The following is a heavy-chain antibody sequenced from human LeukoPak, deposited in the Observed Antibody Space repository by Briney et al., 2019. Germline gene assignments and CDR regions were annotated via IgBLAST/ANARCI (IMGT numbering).Heavy chain of an antibody. CDR1: AFTFSSYA. Sequence: GGSLRLSCAASAFTFSSYAMSWVRQAPGKGLEWVANIKQDGSEKYYVDSVKGRFTISRDNAKNSLYLQMNSLRAEDTAVYYCARRATVWFGETYYFDYWGQGTLVTVSS. V-gene: IGHV3-7*01. CDR3: ARRATVWFGETYYFDY. J-gene: IGHJ4*02. CDR2: IKQDGSEK. D-gene: IGHD3-10*01.